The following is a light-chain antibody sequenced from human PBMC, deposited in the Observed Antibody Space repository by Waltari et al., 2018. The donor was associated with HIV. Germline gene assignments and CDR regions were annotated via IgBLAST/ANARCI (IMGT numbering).Light chain of an antibody. CDR3: QQYYRYPLS. V-gene: IGKV1-8*01. CDR1: QDIENY. J-gene: IGKJ4*01. CDR2: TVS. Sequence: AIRMTQSPSSLAASTGDRVIISCRASQDIENYLAWYQQKPGKAPKLLIYTVSTLQSGVPSRFSGSGYVTDFTLTISGVQSEDSAIYFCQQYYRYPLSFGGGTRVEIK.